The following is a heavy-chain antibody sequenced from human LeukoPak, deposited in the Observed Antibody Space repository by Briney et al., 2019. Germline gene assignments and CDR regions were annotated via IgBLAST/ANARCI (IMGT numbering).Heavy chain of an antibody. CDR2: IYYSGST. CDR3: ATLESAAAGVDY. V-gene: IGHV4-59*08. J-gene: IGHJ4*02. Sequence: SETLSLTCTVSGGSICSYYWSWIRQPPGKGLEWIGYIYYSGSTNYNPSLKSRVTMSVDTSKNQFSLKLSSVTAADTAVYYCATLESAAAGVDYWGQGTLVTVSS. CDR1: GGSICSYY. D-gene: IGHD6-13*01.